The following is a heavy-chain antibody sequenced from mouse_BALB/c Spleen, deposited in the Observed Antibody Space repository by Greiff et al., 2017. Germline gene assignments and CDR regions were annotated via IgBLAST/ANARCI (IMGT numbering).Heavy chain of an antibody. J-gene: IGHJ2*01. CDR3: ARRGYSDFDY. Sequence: VKLMESGAELAKPGASVKMSCKASGYTFTSYWMHWVKQRPGQGLEWIGYINPSTGYTEYNQKFKDKATLTADKSSSTAYMQLSSLTSEDSAVYYCARRGYSDFDYWGQGTTLTVSS. D-gene: IGHD2-12*01. V-gene: IGHV1-7*01. CDR1: GYTFTSYW. CDR2: INPSTGYT.